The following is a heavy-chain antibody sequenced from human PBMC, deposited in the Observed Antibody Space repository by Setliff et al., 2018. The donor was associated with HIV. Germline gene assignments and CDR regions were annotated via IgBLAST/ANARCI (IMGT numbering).Heavy chain of an antibody. CDR1: GDSISNSY. CDR2: IDDSGTT. Sequence: SETLSLTCTVSGDSISNSYWSWIRQPPGKGLEWIGCIDDSGTTNYNPSLKSRVTISVDTSKNQFSLKLTSVTAADTAVYYCARRAFKDGYKRSYFDYWGQGTLVTVSS. J-gene: IGHJ4*02. D-gene: IGHD5-12*01. V-gene: IGHV4-59*08. CDR3: ARRAFKDGYKRSYFDY.